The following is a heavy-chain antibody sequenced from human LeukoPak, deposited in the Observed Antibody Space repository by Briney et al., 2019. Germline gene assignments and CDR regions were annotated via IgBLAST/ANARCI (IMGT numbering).Heavy chain of an antibody. J-gene: IGHJ5*02. CDR3: ASGPSTYYYGSGGFDP. D-gene: IGHD3-10*01. V-gene: IGHV3-30*03. Sequence: GGSLRLSCAASGFTFSSYGMHWVRQAPGKGLEGVAVISYDGSNKYYADSVKGRFTISRDNSKNTLYLQMNSLRAEDTAVYYCASGPSTYYYGSGGFDPWGQGTLVNVSS. CDR2: ISYDGSNK. CDR1: GFTFSSYG.